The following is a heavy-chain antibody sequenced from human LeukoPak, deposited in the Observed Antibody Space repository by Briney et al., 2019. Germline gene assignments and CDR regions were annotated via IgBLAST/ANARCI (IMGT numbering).Heavy chain of an antibody. CDR2: INTNPGNP. CDR3: ARGVLDSLGVSSGFDL. Sequence: ASVKVSCKASEYTFTNYAMNWVRQAPGQGLEWMGWINTNPGNPTYAQGFTGRFVFSLDTSVSTAYLQISSLKAEDTAVYYCARGVLDSLGVSSGFDLWGQGTMVTVSS. D-gene: IGHD3-16*01. CDR1: EYTFTNYA. V-gene: IGHV7-4-1*02. J-gene: IGHJ3*01.